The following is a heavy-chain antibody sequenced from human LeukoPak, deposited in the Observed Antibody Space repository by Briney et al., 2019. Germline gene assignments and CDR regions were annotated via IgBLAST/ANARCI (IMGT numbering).Heavy chain of an antibody. V-gene: IGHV1-2*02. CDR2: INPNSGGT. Sequence: ASMKVSCKASGYTFTGYYMHWVQQAPGQGLEWMGWINPNSGGTNYAQKFQGRVTMTRDTSISTAYMELSRLRSDDTAVYYCARDVSRATYDYWGQGTLVTVSS. CDR1: GYTFTGYY. J-gene: IGHJ4*02. CDR3: ARDVSRATYDY. D-gene: IGHD3-10*01.